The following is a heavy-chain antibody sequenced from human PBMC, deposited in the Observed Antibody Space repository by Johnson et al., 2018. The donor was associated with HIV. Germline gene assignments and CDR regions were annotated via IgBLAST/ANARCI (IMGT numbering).Heavy chain of an antibody. CDR2: ISYDGSNK. J-gene: IGHJ3*02. D-gene: IGHD1-14*01. CDR1: GFTFSRYG. Sequence: QVQPVESGGGVVQPGRSLRLSCSASGFTFSRYGLNCVRQAPGTGLEWVSVISYDGSNKYYADSVKGRFTISRDNSKNTLYLQMNSLRAEDTAVYYCARDITPHKEGDAFDIWGQGTMVTVSS. V-gene: IGHV3-30*03. CDR3: ARDITPHKEGDAFDI.